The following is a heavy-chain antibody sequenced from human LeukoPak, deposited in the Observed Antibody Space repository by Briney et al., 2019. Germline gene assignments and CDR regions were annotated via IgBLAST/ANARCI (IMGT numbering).Heavy chain of an antibody. CDR2: IYPGDSDT. Sequence: GESLKISCKGSGYSFTNYWIGWVRQMPGKGLEWMGIIYPGDSDTRYSPSFQGQVTISADKSIRTAYLQWNNLKPSDTAMYYCARSPTSISNPYYFDYWGQGTLVTVSS. CDR1: GYSFTNYW. J-gene: IGHJ4*02. D-gene: IGHD6-6*01. V-gene: IGHV5-51*01. CDR3: ARSPTSISNPYYFDY.